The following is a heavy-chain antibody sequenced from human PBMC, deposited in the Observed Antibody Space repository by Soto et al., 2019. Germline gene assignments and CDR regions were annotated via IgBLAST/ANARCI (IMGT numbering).Heavy chain of an antibody. Sequence: ETLSLTSTAAGASVANNAKSWGWIRQPPGKGREWIGSIHYNSVNIFYNPSLHSRVTISVDTSKDQFSLSLSSVTASDTAVYFCARHNGNSYGYMYFDYGGQGTLVTGSS. J-gene: IGHJ4*02. CDR2: IHYNSVNI. D-gene: IGHD5-18*01. CDR3: ARHNGNSYGYMYFDY. CDR1: GASVANNAKS. V-gene: IGHV4-39*01.